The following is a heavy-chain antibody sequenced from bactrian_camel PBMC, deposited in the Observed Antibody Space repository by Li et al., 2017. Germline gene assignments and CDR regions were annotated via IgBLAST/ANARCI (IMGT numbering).Heavy chain of an antibody. V-gene: IGHV3S53*01. CDR3: GADFRYGTQRSPPCPLDANAIDY. D-gene: IGHD3*01. J-gene: IGHJ4*01. Sequence: HVQLVESGGGSVQAGGSLTLSCAASGYTNSMNCMGWFRQAPGKQREGVAAIDSDGTTSYADYVQGRFSISLDKAENTLYLQMNSLKPEDTATYYCGADFRYGTQRSPPCPLDANAIDYWGKGTQVTVS. CDR2: IDSDGTT. CDR1: GYTNSMNC.